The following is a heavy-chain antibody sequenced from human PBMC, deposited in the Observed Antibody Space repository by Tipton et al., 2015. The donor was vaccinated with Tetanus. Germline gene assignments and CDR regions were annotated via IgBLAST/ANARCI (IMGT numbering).Heavy chain of an antibody. D-gene: IGHD3-9*01. Sequence: QVQLVQSGAEVKKPGASVKVSCKASGYTFTSYGISWVRQAPGQGLEWMGWISAYNGNTNYAQKLQGRVTMTTDTSTSTAYMELRSLRSDDTAVYYCARDRYDILTGYEYGMDVWGQGTTVTVSS. J-gene: IGHJ6*02. CDR1: GYTFTSYG. V-gene: IGHV1-18*01. CDR2: ISAYNGNT. CDR3: ARDRYDILTGYEYGMDV.